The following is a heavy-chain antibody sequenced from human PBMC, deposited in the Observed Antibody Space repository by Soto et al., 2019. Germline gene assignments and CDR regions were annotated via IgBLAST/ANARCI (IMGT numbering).Heavy chain of an antibody. V-gene: IGHV4-34*01. CDR2: INHSGST. J-gene: IGHJ6*02. D-gene: IGHD3-10*01. CDR1: GGSFSGYY. Sequence: KTSETLSLTCAVYGGSFSGYYWSWIRQPPGEGLEWIGEINHSGSTNNNPSLKSRVTISVDTSKNQFSLKLSSVTAADTAVYYCARFCGITMVRGVIVYYYGMDVWGQGTTVTVSS. CDR3: ARFCGITMVRGVIVYYYGMDV.